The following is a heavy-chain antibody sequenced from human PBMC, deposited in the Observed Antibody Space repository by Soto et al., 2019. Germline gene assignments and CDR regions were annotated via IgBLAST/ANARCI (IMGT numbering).Heavy chain of an antibody. CDR3: ARVTMVRGVIITFPDY. D-gene: IGHD3-10*01. CDR1: GFTFSSYS. CDR2: ISSSSSYI. J-gene: IGHJ4*02. V-gene: IGHV3-21*01. Sequence: GGSLRLSCAASGFTFSSYSMNWVRQAPGKGLEWVSSISSSSSYIYYADSVKGRFTISRDNAKNSLYLQMNSLRAEDTAVYYCARVTMVRGVIITFPDYWGQGTLVTVSS.